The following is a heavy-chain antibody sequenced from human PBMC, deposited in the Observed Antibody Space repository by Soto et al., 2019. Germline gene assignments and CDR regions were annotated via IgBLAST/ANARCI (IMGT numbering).Heavy chain of an antibody. CDR3: ARDRSKLRFLEWFSPLDV. V-gene: IGHV4-61*01. CDR2: IYYSGST. J-gene: IGHJ6*02. CDR1: GGSVSSGSYY. D-gene: IGHD3-3*01. Sequence: TSETLSLTCTVSGGSVSSGSYYWSWIRQPPGKGLEWIGYIYYSGSTNYNPSLKSRVTISVDTSKNQFSLKLSSVTAADTAVYYCARDRSKLRFLEWFSPLDVWGQGTTVTVSS.